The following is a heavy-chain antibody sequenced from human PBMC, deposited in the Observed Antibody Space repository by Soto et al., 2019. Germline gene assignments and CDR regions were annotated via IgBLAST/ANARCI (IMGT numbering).Heavy chain of an antibody. CDR3: ARDWGIYCSSTSCPDSSSWLRAFDI. D-gene: IGHD2-2*01. CDR2: INAGNGNT. CDR1: GYTFTSYA. Sequence: QVQLVQSGAEVKKPGASVKVSCKASGYTFTSYAMHWVRQAPGQRLEWMGWINAGNGNTKYSQKFQGRVTITRDTSASTAYMELSSLRSEDTAVYYCARDWGIYCSSTSCPDSSSWLRAFDIWGHGTMVTVSS. V-gene: IGHV1-3*01. J-gene: IGHJ3*02.